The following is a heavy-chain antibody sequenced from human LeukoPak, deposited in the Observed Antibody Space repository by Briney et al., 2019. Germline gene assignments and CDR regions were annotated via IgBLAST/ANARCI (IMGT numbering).Heavy chain of an antibody. Sequence: PGGSLPLSCPVSGFSFSSGTMNWVRHAPGKALEWVSSLSGCGRLIWYAGTLKSRFTISRDNAANSHFLQMNSLGVEDTAVYYCARDLQNGLAFDAWGQGTVVAVSS. CDR3: ARDLQNGLAFDA. CDR1: GFSFSSGT. V-gene: IGHV3-21*06. J-gene: IGHJ3*01. CDR2: LSGCGRLI. D-gene: IGHD1-1*01.